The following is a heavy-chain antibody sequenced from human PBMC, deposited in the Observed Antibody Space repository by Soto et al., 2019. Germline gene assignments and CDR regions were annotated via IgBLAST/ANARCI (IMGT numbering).Heavy chain of an antibody. CDR1: GFTFSSYG. CDR3: ARETYSSPIGGEDYYYYGMDV. CDR2: IWYDGSNK. V-gene: IGHV3-33*01. D-gene: IGHD6-13*01. J-gene: IGHJ6*02. Sequence: HPGGSLRLSCAASGFTFSSYGMHWVRQAPGKGLEWVAVIWYDGSNKYYADSVKGRFTISRDNSKNTLYLQMNSLRAEDTAVYYCARETYSSPIGGEDYYYYGMDVWGQGTTVTVSS.